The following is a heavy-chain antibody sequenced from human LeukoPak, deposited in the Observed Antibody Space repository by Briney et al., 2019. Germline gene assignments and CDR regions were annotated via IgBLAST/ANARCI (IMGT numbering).Heavy chain of an antibody. CDR3: ARALGAAALFDY. CDR1: GGSISSYY. V-gene: IGHV4-59*01. D-gene: IGHD6-25*01. CDR2: IYYSGST. Sequence: SETLSLTCTVSGGSISSYYWSWIRQPPGKGLEWIGYIYYSGSTNYNPSLKSRVTISVDTSKNQFSLKLSSVTAADTAVYYCARALGAAALFDYWGQGTLVTVSS. J-gene: IGHJ4*02.